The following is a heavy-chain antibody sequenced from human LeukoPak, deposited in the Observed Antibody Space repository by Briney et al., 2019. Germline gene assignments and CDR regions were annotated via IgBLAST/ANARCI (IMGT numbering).Heavy chain of an antibody. CDR2: ISYSGST. D-gene: IGHD5-18*01. J-gene: IGHJ6*02. CDR3: ARVERYTYGRYYYYGMDV. CDR1: GGSISPYY. V-gene: IGHV4-59*01. Sequence: KPSETLSLTCTVSGGSISPYYWTWIRQPPGKGLEWIGYISYSGSTNYNPSLKSRVTISVDTSKNQFSLKLTSVTAVDTAVYYCARVERYTYGRYYYYGMDVWGQGTTVTVSS.